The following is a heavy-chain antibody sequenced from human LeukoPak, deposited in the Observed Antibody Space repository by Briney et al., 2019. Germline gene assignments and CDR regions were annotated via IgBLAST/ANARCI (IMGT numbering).Heavy chain of an antibody. Sequence: KSSETLSLTCTVSGGSTTGYFWTWIRQPPGKGLEWIGYIYYSGSTYYNPSLKSRVTISVDTSKNQFSLKLSSVTAADTAVYYCARLPIVVVPSTSFDIWGQGTMVTVSS. J-gene: IGHJ3*02. V-gene: IGHV4-59*08. CDR3: ARLPIVVVPSTSFDI. CDR1: GGSTTGYF. D-gene: IGHD2-2*01. CDR2: IYYSGST.